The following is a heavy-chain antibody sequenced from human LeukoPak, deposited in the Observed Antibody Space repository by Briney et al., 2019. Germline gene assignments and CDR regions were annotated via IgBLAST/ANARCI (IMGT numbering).Heavy chain of an antibody. CDR1: GDSISSYY. CDR3: ARGGGPLDY. D-gene: IGHD3-16*01. V-gene: IGHV4-59*01. CDR2: IYDSGKT. J-gene: IGHJ4*02. Sequence: SETLSLTCTVSGDSISSYYWSWIRQPPGKGLEWIGYIYDSGKTNYNASLISRVTISADTSKNQFSLKLTSVTPADTAVYYCARGGGPLDYWGQGTLVTVSS.